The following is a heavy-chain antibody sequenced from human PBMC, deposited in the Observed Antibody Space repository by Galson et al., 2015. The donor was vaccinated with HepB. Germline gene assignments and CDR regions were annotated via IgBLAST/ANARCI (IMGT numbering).Heavy chain of an antibody. CDR2: FAVEFGEI. D-gene: IGHD6-6*01. V-gene: IGHV1-24*01. J-gene: IGHJ4*02. CDR3: AREASTGYIDS. CDR1: GYTVTELS. Sequence: SVKVSCKVSGYTVTELSIHWVRQAPGKGLEWMGGFAVEFGEIIYAQTFQDRVTMTEDTSTHTAYMEVTSLRSDDTAVYFCAREASTGYIDSWGLGTLITVSS.